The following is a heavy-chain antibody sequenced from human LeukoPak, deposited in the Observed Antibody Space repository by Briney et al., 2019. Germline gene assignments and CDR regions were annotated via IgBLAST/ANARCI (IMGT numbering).Heavy chain of an antibody. V-gene: IGHV4-4*09. CDR2: IYTSKTT. Sequence: PSETLSLTCTVSGGSISSYYWSWLRQPPGKGLEWIGYIYTSKTTNYNPSLKSRVTISVDTSNNQFSLKLSSVTAADTAVYYCARSITMISTDSFDIWGQGTMVTVSA. D-gene: IGHD3-22*01. J-gene: IGHJ3*02. CDR1: GGSISSYY. CDR3: ARSITMISTDSFDI.